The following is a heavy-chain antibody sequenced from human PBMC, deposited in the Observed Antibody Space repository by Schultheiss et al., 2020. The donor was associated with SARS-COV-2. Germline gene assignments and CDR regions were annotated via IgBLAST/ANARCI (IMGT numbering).Heavy chain of an antibody. CDR1: GFTFSSYS. D-gene: IGHD3-3*01. J-gene: IGHJ6*03. V-gene: IGHV3-48*04. CDR2: ISSSSSTI. CDR3: ARAPARADFWSGSGRGYYMDV. Sequence: GGSLRLSCAASGFTFSSYSMNWVRQAPGKGLEWVSYISSSSSTIYYADSVKGRFTISRDNAKNSLYLQMNSLRAEDTAVYYCARAPARADFWSGSGRGYYMDVWGRGTTVTVSS.